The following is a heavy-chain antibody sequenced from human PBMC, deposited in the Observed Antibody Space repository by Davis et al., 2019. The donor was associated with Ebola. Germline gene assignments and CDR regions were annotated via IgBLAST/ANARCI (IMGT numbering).Heavy chain of an antibody. V-gene: IGHV3-49*03. CDR3: TRDSPGGDYST. CDR1: GFTFGDYA. Sequence: GRSLRLSCTPSGFTFGDYAMSWFRQAPGKGLAWVGFIISKAYGGTTEYAASVKGRFTISRDDSKSIAYLQMNSLKTEDTAVYYCTRDSPGGDYSTWGQGTLVTVSS. CDR2: IISKAYGGTT. D-gene: IGHD4-17*01. J-gene: IGHJ5*02.